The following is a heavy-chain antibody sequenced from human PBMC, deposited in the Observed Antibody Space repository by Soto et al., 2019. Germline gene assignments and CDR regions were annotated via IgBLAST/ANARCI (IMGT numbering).Heavy chain of an antibody. CDR2: ISYDGSNK. D-gene: IGHD6-6*01. J-gene: IGHJ4*02. CDR1: GFTFSSYA. Sequence: QVQLVESGGGVVQPGRSLRLSCAASGFTFSSYAMHWVRQAPGKGLEWVAVISYDGSNKYYADSVKGRFTISRDNSKNTLYLQMNSLRAEDTAVYYCARGGAARPGYWGQGTLVTVSS. V-gene: IGHV3-30-3*01. CDR3: ARGGAARPGY.